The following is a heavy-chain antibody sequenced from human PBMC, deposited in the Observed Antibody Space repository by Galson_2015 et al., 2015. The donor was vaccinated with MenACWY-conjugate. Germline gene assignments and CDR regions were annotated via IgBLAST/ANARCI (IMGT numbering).Heavy chain of an antibody. Sequence: SLRLSCAASGFTFGDYAMSWFRQAPGKGLEWVGFIRSKAYGGTTEYAASVKGRFTISRDDSKSIAYLQMNSLKTEDTAVYYCTRDWPLEGPYYYYGMDVWGQGTTVTVSS. D-gene: IGHD5-24*01. V-gene: IGHV3-49*03. CDR3: TRDWPLEGPYYYYGMDV. CDR2: IRSKAYGGTT. CDR1: GFTFGDYA. J-gene: IGHJ6*02.